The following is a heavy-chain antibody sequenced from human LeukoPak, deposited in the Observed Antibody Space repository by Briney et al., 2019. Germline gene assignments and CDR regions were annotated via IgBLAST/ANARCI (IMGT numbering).Heavy chain of an antibody. V-gene: IGHV4-4*07. CDR1: GGSISSYY. CDR2: IYTSGST. D-gene: IGHD3-10*01. Sequence: SETLSLTCTVSGGSISSYYWSWIRQPAGKGLEWIGRIYTSGSTNYNPSLKSRVTMSVDTSKNQFSLKLSSVTAADTAVYYCARYMVRGVIITHGYDAFDIWGQGTMVTVSS. CDR3: ARYMVRGVIITHGYDAFDI. J-gene: IGHJ3*02.